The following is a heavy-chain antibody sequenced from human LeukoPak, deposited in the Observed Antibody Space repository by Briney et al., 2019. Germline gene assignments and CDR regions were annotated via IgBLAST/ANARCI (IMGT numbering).Heavy chain of an antibody. CDR2: LGSSGRPT. J-gene: IGHJ4*02. CDR1: GFTFSSYE. Sequence: GGSLRPSCAASGFTFSSYERKWVRQAQGKGLEWLSYLGSSGRPTYYVEAVKGRFTITRDNAKNSLYRDINRLRPEVTAGYYCARKGEGSQFDYWGQGTLVTVSS. V-gene: IGHV3-48*03. CDR3: ARKGEGSQFDY.